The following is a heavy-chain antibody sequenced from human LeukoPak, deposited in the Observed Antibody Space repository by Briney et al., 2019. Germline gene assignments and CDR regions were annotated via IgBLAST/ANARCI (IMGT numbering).Heavy chain of an antibody. V-gene: IGHV3-23*01. CDR2: IGASGSDT. CDR3: ASRLDCNVARCLYYFDY. Sequence: PGGSLRLSCAASGFSFDYYPMSWVRQAPGKGLEWVSAIGASGSDTYYADSVKGRFTISRDNSKNTVFLQMNSLRAEDTAVYYCASRLDCNVARCLYYFDYWGQGTLVTVSS. J-gene: IGHJ4*02. D-gene: IGHD2/OR15-2a*01. CDR1: GFSFDYYP.